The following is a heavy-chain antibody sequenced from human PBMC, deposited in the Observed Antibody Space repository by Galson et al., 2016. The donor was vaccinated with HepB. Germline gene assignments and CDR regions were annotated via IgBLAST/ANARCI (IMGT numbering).Heavy chain of an antibody. Sequence: SLRLSCAASTFRLTDYEMNWVRQAPGTGLEWVSYIGDSGSGSNTYYEDSVKGRFTVSRDNAKNSLYLQMNSLRAEDTAVYYCARENYGDYGDAFDVWGQGTVVTVSS. J-gene: IGHJ3*01. CDR3: ARENYGDYGDAFDV. CDR2: IGDSGSGSNT. CDR1: TFRLTDYE. D-gene: IGHD4-17*01. V-gene: IGHV3-48*03.